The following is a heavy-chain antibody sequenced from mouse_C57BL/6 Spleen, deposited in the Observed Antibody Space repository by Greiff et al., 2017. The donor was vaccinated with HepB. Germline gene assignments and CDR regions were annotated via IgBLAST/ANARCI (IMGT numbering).Heavy chain of an antibody. V-gene: IGHV5-17*01. CDR2: ISSGSSTI. J-gene: IGHJ2*01. CDR3: ARGRSPGYYFDY. Sequence: EVKLVESGGGLVKPGGSLKLSCAASGFTFSDYGMHWVRQAPEQGLEWVAYISSGSSTIYYADTVKGRFTISRDNAKNTMFLQMTSLRSEDTAMYYCARGRSPGYYFDYWGQGTTLTGSS. CDR1: GFTFSDYG.